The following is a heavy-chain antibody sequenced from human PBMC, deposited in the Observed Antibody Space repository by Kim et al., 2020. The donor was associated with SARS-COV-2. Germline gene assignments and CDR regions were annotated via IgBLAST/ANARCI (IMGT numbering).Heavy chain of an antibody. J-gene: IGHJ5*02. Sequence: GGSLRLSCAASGFTFSGYDMHWVRQAPGKGLEWVAVISNDGSNKYYADSVKGRFTISRDNSKNTLYLQMNSLRAEDTAMYYCARDLVFYTMKEMATNASSWGQGTLVTVSS. D-gene: IGHD5-12*01. V-gene: IGHV3-30*04. CDR2: ISNDGSNK. CDR1: GFTFSGYD. CDR3: ARDLVFYTMKEMATNASS.